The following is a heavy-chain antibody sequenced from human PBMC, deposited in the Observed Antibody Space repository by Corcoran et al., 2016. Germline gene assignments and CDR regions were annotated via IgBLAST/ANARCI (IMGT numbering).Heavy chain of an antibody. CDR1: GFTFDDYA. CDR3: AKDSRSRRDDCWSRELGGYYYGMDV. Sequence: EVQLVESGGVVVQPGGSLRLSCAASGFTFDDYAMHWVRQAPGKGLEWVSLISWDGGSTYYADSVKGRFTISRDNSKNSLYLQMNSLRAEDTALYYWAKDSRSRRDDCWSRELGGYYYGMDVWGQGTTVTVSS. CDR2: ISWDGGST. D-gene: IGHD3-3*01. J-gene: IGHJ6*02. V-gene: IGHV3-43D*03.